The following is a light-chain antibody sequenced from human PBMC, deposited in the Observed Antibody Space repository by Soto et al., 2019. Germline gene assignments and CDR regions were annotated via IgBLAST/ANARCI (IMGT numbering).Light chain of an antibody. V-gene: IGKV3-20*01. CDR1: QSVSSSY. J-gene: IGKJ1*01. CDR3: QQLGT. CDR2: GTS. Sequence: EIVLTQSPGTLFLSPGERATLSCRASQSVSSSYLAWYQQKPGQAPRLLIYGTSSRATGIPDRFSASGSGTDFTLTISRLEPEDFAVYYCQQLGTFGQGTKVEIK.